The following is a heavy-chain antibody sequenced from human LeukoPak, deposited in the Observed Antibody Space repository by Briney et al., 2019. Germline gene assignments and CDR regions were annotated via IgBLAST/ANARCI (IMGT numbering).Heavy chain of an antibody. CDR1: GFTVSSNY. CDR2: IYSGGST. V-gene: IGHV3-66*01. Sequence: GGSLRLSCAASGFTVSSNYMSWVRQAPGKGLEGVSVIYSGGSTYYADSVKGRFTISRDNSKNTLYLQMNSLRAEDTAVYYCASNHGGNSGLGYYYYGMDVWGQGTTVTVSS. J-gene: IGHJ6*02. CDR3: ASNHGGNSGLGYYYYGMDV. D-gene: IGHD4-23*01.